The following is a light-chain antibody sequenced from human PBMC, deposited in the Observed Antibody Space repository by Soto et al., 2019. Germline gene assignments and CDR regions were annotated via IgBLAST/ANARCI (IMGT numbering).Light chain of an antibody. Sequence: EVVLTQSPGTLSLSPGERATLSCRASQSFSSAYLAWYQQRPGQAPRLLIYGASRRATGIPDRFSGSGSGADFTLTIISLEHEGFDVYFCQQFYGSAYTFGQGTKLELK. V-gene: IGKV3-20*01. J-gene: IGKJ2*01. CDR2: GAS. CDR1: QSFSSAY. CDR3: QQFYGSAYT.